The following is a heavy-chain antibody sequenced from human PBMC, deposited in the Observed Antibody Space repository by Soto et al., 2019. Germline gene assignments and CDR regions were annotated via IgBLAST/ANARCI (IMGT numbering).Heavy chain of an antibody. CDR2: MRMKVDNYAT. D-gene: IGHD1-1*01. Sequence: EVQLVESGGGLVQPGGSLKLSCAASGFIFSDSVMHWVRQASGKGLEWVGRMRMKVDNYATTYAASVKGRFIISRXXSKNTAYPQMNSLKTEDTAMYYCAGQGKGTSWFDPWGQGSLVIVSS. J-gene: IGHJ5*02. CDR3: AGQGKGTSWFDP. V-gene: IGHV3-73*01. CDR1: GFIFSDSV.